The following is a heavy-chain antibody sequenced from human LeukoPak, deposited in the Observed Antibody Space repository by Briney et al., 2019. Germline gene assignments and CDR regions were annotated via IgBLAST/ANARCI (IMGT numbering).Heavy chain of an antibody. CDR2: IYYSGST. CDR1: GGSISSGDYY. V-gene: IGHV4-30-4*01. D-gene: IGHD3-22*01. J-gene: IGHJ5*02. CDR3: ARVQRDDSGGGDWFDP. Sequence: PSETLSLTCTVSGGSISSGDYYWSWIRQPPGKGLEWIGYIYYSGSTYYNPSLKSRVTISVDTSKNQFSLKLSSVTAADTAVYYCARVQRDDSGGGDWFDPWGQGTLVTVSS.